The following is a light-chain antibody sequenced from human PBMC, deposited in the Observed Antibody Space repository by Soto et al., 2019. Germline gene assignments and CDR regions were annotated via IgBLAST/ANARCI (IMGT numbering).Light chain of an antibody. CDR2: ADS. CDR1: ESVYRY. CDR3: QQSYRTPLT. V-gene: IGKV1-39*01. Sequence: DIQMTQSPSSLSASVGDRVTITCRASESVYRYLNWYQQKPGRAPNLLIYADSNLHSGVPSRFSGSGSGTDFTLTIANLQPEDFATYYCQQSYRTPLTFGGGTKVEI. J-gene: IGKJ4*01.